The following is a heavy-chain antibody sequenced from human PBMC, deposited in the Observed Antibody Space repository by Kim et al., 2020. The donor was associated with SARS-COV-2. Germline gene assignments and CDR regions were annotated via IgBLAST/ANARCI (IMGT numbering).Heavy chain of an antibody. V-gene: IGHV6-1*01. Sequence: SQTLSLTCAISGDTVSNSNVVWNWIRRSPSRGLECLGRTYYRSKWYNDYAVPVKSRITINADTSKNQFSLQLNSVTPEDTAVYYCARRFYGLDVWGQGTTVTVSS. J-gene: IGHJ6*02. CDR1: GDTVSNSNVV. CDR2: TYYRSKWYN. CDR3: ARRFYGLDV. D-gene: IGHD3-3*01.